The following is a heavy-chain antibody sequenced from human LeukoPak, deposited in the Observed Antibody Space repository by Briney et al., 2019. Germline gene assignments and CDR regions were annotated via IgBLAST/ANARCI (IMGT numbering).Heavy chain of an antibody. D-gene: IGHD5-24*01. Sequence: TSETLSLTCAVSPYSISSGYYWGWIRQPPGKGLEWIGSMYHSGSTYYNPSLKSRVTISIDTSKNQFSLNLSSVTAADTAIYYCARLRDLYNCFDPWGQGTLVTISS. CDR2: MYHSGST. J-gene: IGHJ5*02. V-gene: IGHV4-38-2*01. CDR1: PYSISSGYY. CDR3: ARLRDLYNCFDP.